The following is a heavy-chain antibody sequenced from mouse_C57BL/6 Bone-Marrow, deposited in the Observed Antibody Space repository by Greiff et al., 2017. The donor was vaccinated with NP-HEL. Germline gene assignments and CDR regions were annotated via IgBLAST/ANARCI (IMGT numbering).Heavy chain of an antibody. CDR1: GYTFTSYW. Sequence: QVQLQQPGAELVKPGASVKMSCKASGYTFTSYWITWVKQRPGQGLKWIGDIYPGSGSTNYNEKFKSKATLTVDTSSSTAYMQLSSLTSEDSAVYYCARTTVVENYFDYWGQGTTLTVSS. D-gene: IGHD1-1*01. V-gene: IGHV1-55*01. CDR2: IYPGSGST. J-gene: IGHJ2*01. CDR3: ARTTVVENYFDY.